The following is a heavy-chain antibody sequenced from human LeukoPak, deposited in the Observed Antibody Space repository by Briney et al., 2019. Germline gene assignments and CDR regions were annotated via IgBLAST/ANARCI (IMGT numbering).Heavy chain of an antibody. CDR3: ARDYNYVDY. J-gene: IGHJ4*02. Sequence: PSETLSLTCTVSGGSISSGSYYWSWIRQPAGKGLEWIGCIYTSGSTNYNPSLKSRVTISVDTSKNQFSLKLSSVTAADTAVYYCARDYNYVDYWGQGTLVTVSS. CDR1: GGSISSGSYY. V-gene: IGHV4-61*02. CDR2: IYTSGST.